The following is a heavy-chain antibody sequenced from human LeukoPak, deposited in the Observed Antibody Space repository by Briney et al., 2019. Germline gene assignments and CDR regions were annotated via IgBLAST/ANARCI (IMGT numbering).Heavy chain of an antibody. J-gene: IGHJ5*02. Sequence: PGGSLRLSCAASGFTFSSYAMHWVRQAPGKGLEWVAVISYDGSNKYYADSVKGRFTISRDNSKNTLYLQMNSLRAEDTAVYYCARGEGGYYGSGSNWFDPWGQGTLVTVSS. CDR2: ISYDGSNK. CDR1: GFTFSSYA. V-gene: IGHV3-30*04. D-gene: IGHD3-10*01. CDR3: ARGEGGYYGSGSNWFDP.